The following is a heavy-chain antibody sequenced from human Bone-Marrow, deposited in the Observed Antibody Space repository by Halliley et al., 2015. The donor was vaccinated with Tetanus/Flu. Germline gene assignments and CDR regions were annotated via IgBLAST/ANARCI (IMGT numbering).Heavy chain of an antibody. Sequence: SGINFSNAWMNWVRQAPGKGLEWVGRIKRKSDGETTDYAAPVKGRFTISRDDAKDTVYLQMSSLKTEDTAVYHCTTTYNWNLDGVNAFDIWGQGTMVTVSS. CDR3: TTTYNWNLDGVNAFDI. J-gene: IGHJ3*02. CDR1: GINFSNAW. CDR2: IKRKSDGETT. V-gene: IGHV3-15*07. D-gene: IGHD1-7*01.